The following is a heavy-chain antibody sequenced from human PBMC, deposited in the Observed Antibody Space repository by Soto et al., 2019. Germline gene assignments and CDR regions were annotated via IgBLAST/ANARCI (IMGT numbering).Heavy chain of an antibody. J-gene: IGHJ6*02. Sequence: GGSLRLSCEVSGFTFSMYSMSWVRQSPGKGLEWVAKIPQDGVDGHYADSVKGRCTISRDNGKNSLYLQLNNLRAEDAAVYYCARDHLILPAHDFFYGSDVWGRGATVTVS. CDR2: IPQDGVDG. CDR1: GFTFSMYS. D-gene: IGHD2-21*02. CDR3: ARDHLILPAHDFFYGSDV. V-gene: IGHV3-7*03.